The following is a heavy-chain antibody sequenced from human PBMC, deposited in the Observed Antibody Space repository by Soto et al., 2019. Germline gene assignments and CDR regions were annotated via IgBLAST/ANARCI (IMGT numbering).Heavy chain of an antibody. J-gene: IGHJ4*02. CDR3: ASGAGQNRDFGGPFDY. Sequence: QVQLVQSGAEVKKPGASVKVSCKASGYTFTSHGISWVRQAPGQGLEWMGWISGYNGNTNYAQKLQGRVTMTTDTSTSTAYMEWRSLRSDDTAVYYGASGAGQNRDFGGPFDYWGQGTRVTVSS. CDR1: GYTFTSHG. D-gene: IGHD4-17*01. CDR2: ISGYNGNT. V-gene: IGHV1-18*04.